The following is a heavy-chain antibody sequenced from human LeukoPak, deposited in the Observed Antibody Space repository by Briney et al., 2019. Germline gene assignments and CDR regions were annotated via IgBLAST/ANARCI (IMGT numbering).Heavy chain of an antibody. CDR3: ARLAIGYYFDY. V-gene: IGHV4-39*07. J-gene: IGHJ4*02. CDR1: GGSISSSSYY. Sequence: SETLSLTCTVSGGSISSSSYYWGWIRQPPGKGLEWIGSIYYSGSTNYNPSLKSRVTISVDTSKNQFSLKLSSVTAADTAVYYCARLAIGYYFDYWGQGTLVTVSS. CDR2: IYYSGST.